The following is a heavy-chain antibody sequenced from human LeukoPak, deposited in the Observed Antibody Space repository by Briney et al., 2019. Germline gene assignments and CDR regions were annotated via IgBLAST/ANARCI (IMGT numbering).Heavy chain of an antibody. CDR3: ARDRTIAASRGGGFDY. CDR1: GGSIRSGSYY. D-gene: IGHD6-13*01. V-gene: IGHV4-61*02. Sequence: SQTLSLTCTVSGGSIRSGSYYWSWIRQPAGKGLEWIGRIYTSGSTNYNPSLKSRVTISVDTSKNQFSLKLSSVTAADTAVYYCARDRTIAASRGGGFDYWGQGTLVTVSS. J-gene: IGHJ4*02. CDR2: IYTSGST.